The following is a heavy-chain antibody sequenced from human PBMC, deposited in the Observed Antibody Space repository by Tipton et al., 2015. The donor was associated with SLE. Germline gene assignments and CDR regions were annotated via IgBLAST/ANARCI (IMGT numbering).Heavy chain of an antibody. V-gene: IGHV4-61*02. J-gene: IGHJ4*02. D-gene: IGHD6-19*01. CDR3: ARDVWQWLDY. CDR1: GGSISSGSYY. Sequence: TLSLTCTVSGGSISSGSYYWSWIRQPAGKGLEWIGRIYTSGSTNYNPSLKSRVTISVDTSKNQFSLKLSSVTAADPAVYYCARDVWQWLDYWGQGTLFTVPS. CDR2: IYTSGST.